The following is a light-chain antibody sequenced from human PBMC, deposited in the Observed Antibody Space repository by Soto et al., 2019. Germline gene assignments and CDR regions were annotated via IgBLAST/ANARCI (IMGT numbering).Light chain of an antibody. Sequence: EIVMTQSPVALSVSPGERAALSCRASQSVGRNFAWYQQRPGQAPRVLIYGTSTRATGVPARFSGSGSGTDFTLHLSSRQSEDFAVYYCQQYNNWPYTFGQGTRLEIK. CDR3: QQYNNWPYT. CDR1: QSVGRN. J-gene: IGKJ2*01. CDR2: GTS. V-gene: IGKV3-15*01.